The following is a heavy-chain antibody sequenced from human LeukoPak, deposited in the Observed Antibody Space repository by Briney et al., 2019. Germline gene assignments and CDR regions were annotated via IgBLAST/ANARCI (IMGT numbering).Heavy chain of an antibody. D-gene: IGHD2-15*01. CDR2: ISYDGNTK. CDR3: ARYTVPWWSHRGMDV. Sequence: GGSLRLSCAASRFIFNNYVMHWVSQAPGKGLEWVAVISYDGNTKNDADSVKGRFTISRDNSKNTVFLEMSSLRPEDTAVYFCARYTVPWWSHRGMDVWGRGTTVTV. J-gene: IGHJ6*02. CDR1: RFIFNNYV. V-gene: IGHV3-30*04.